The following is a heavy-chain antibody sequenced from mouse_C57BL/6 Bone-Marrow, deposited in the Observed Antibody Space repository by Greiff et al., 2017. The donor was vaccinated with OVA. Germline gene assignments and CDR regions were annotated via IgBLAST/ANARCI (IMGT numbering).Heavy chain of an antibody. CDR3: AIGGPLDY. CDR1: GYTFTSYW. V-gene: IGHV1-50*01. J-gene: IGHJ2*01. D-gene: IGHD3-3*01. CDR2: IDPSDSYT. Sequence: VQLQQPGAELVKPRASVKLSCKASGYTFTSYWMQWVKQRPGQGLEWIGEIDPSDSYTNYNQKFTGKATLTVDTSSSTAYMPLSSLTSDDSAGYYCAIGGPLDYWGQGTTLTVSA.